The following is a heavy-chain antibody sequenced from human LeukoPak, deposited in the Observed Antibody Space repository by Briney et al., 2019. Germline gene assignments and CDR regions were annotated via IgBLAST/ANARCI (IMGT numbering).Heavy chain of an antibody. J-gene: IGHJ3*02. V-gene: IGHV3-23*01. CDR2: ISGSGGTT. Sequence: GGTLRLSCAASGFTFRSYGMNWVRQAPGKGLEWVSAISGSGGTTYYADSVKGRFTISRDNAKNTLYLQMNSLRAEDTAVYYCARDRVGGAFDIWGQGTMVTVSS. D-gene: IGHD3-16*01. CDR3: ARDRVGGAFDI. CDR1: GFTFRSYG.